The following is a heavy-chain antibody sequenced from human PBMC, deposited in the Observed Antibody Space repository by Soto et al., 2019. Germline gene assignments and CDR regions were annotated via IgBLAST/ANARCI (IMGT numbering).Heavy chain of an antibody. D-gene: IGHD5-18*01. CDR2: IYPGDSDT. CDR3: AKQRGYSDGYNYFDY. V-gene: IGHV5-51*01. Sequence: GESLKISCKGSGYNFTKYYIGWVRQMPGKGLEWMGIIYPGDSDTRYSPSFQGQVTFSADKSISTAYLQWSSLKASDTAIYYCAKQRGYSDGYNYFDYWGQGAQVTVSS. J-gene: IGHJ4*02. CDR1: GYNFTKYY.